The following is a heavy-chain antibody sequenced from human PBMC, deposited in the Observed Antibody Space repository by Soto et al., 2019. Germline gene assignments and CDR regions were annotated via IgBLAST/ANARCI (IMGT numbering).Heavy chain of an antibody. J-gene: IGHJ6*02. Sequence: PSETLSLTCTVSNGSVSSGTYSWSWVRQPPGKGLEWIGYIYYSGTTYYTPSLKSRLTMSMARANDHCSLNLTSVTAADTAVYFCARGHYYYGMDVWGQGITVTVSS. CDR3: ARGHYYYGMDV. V-gene: IGHV4-30-2*01. CDR1: NGSVSSGTYS. CDR2: IYYSGTT.